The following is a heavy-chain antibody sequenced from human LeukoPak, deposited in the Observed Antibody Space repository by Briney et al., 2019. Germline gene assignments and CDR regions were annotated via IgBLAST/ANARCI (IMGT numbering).Heavy chain of an antibody. Sequence: GSLRLSCAASGFTFSSYGMHWVRQAPGKGLEWVAVIWYDGSNKYYADSVKGRFTISRDNAKNSQYLQMNSLRAEDTAVYYCARNAGGSYNYWGQGTLVTVSS. D-gene: IGHD1-26*01. CDR3: ARNAGGSYNY. J-gene: IGHJ4*02. V-gene: IGHV3-33*01. CDR1: GFTFSSYG. CDR2: IWYDGSNK.